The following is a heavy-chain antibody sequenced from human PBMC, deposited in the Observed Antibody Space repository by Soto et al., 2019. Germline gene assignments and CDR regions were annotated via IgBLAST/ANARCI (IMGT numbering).Heavy chain of an antibody. V-gene: IGHV1-69*01. D-gene: IGHD6-6*01. Sequence: QVQLVQSGAEVKKPGSSVKVSCKASGGTFSSYAISWVRQAPGQVLEWMGGIIPIFGTANYAQKFQGRVTITADDSTSTAYMELSSLRSEDTSVYYCARVNGYSSSSVGWFDPWGQGTLVTVSS. CDR1: GGTFSSYA. J-gene: IGHJ5*02. CDR3: ARVNGYSSSSVGWFDP. CDR2: IIPIFGTA.